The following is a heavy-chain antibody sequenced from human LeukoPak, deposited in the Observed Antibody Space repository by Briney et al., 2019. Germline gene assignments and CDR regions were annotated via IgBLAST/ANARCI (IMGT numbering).Heavy chain of an antibody. J-gene: IGHJ4*02. Sequence: PSETLSLTCTVSGGSISSGSYYWSWIRQPAGKGLEWIGRIYTSGSTNYNPSLKSRVTISVDTSKNQFSLKLSSVTAADTAVYYCARQSGIAAAAADYWGQGTLVTVSS. CDR1: GGSISSGSYY. V-gene: IGHV4-61*02. D-gene: IGHD6-13*01. CDR3: ARQSGIAAAAADY. CDR2: IYTSGST.